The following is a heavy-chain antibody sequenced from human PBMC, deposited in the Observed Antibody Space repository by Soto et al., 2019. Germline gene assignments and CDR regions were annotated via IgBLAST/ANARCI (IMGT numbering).Heavy chain of an antibody. J-gene: IGHJ5*02. D-gene: IGHD3-9*01. CDR2: LDHQGYS. Sequence: SETLSLTCSVSGAPITSNYWTWIRQPPGKGLEWIGYLDHQGYSNYSPSLRSRVSMSIDTSKNQLSLKLHSVTAADTAVYYCARVPVTRYFDWLDPWGQGTLVTVSS. CDR3: ARVPVTRYFDWLDP. V-gene: IGHV4-59*01. CDR1: GAPITSNY.